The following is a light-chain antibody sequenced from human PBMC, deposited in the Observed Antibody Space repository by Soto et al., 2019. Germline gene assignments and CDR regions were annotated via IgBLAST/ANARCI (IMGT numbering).Light chain of an antibody. V-gene: IGLV2-8*01. J-gene: IGLJ1*01. CDR1: NSDIGAYNH. CDR2: EVG. CDR3: CSFAGSKNFV. Sequence: VLTQPPSASGSPGQSVTISCTGSNSDIGAYNHVSWYQQHPGKAPKLIIYEVGERPSGVPDRFSGSKSGITASLTVSGLQAEDEADYYCCSFAGSKNFVFGTGTKVTVL.